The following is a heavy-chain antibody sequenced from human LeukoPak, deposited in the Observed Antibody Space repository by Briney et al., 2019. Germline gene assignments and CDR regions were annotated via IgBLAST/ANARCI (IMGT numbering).Heavy chain of an antibody. CDR2: ISSSSSTI. V-gene: IGHV3-48*01. CDR3: ATDATTGYYYYYMDV. J-gene: IGHJ6*03. Sequence: GGSLRLSCAASGFTFSSYSMNWVRQAPGKGLEWVSHISSSSSTIYYADSVKGRFTISRDNAKNSPYLQMNSLRAEDTAVYYCATDATTGYYYYYMDVWGKGTTVTVSS. CDR1: GFTFSSYS. D-gene: IGHD1-14*01.